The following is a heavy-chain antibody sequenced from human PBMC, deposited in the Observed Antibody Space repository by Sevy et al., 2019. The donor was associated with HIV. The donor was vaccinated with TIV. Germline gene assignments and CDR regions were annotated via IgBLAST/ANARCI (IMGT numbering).Heavy chain of an antibody. CDR3: AKGGVYSPSENWFGP. V-gene: IGHV3-23*01. Sequence: GGSLRLSCAASGFRFRNYAMTWVRQSPGMGLEWVSIRSASGDQTQYAESVKGRFTISRDNSKDTLYLQMNSLRAEDAGVYYCAKGGVYSPSENWFGPWGQGNLVTVSS. CDR2: RSASGDQT. D-gene: IGHD3-10*01. J-gene: IGHJ5*02. CDR1: GFRFRNYA.